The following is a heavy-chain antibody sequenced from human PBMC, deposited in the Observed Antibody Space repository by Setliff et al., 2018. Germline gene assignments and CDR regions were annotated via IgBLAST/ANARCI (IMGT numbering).Heavy chain of an antibody. CDR3: VREGVDSRSSTDYRYYMDV. D-gene: IGHD3-22*01. Sequence: GASVKVSCKASGGTFSSYGISWVRQAPGQGLEWMGGTIPIFGTTDYAQKFQGRVTIITDESTSTAFMQLSSLRSEDTAVYYCVREGVDSRSSTDYRYYMDVWGEGTTVTVSS. J-gene: IGHJ6*03. V-gene: IGHV1-69*05. CDR1: GGTFSSYG. CDR2: TIPIFGTT.